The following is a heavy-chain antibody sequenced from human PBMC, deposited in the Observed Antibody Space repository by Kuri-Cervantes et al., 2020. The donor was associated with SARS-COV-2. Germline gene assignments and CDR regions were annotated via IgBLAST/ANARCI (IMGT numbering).Heavy chain of an antibody. V-gene: IGHV3-9*01. J-gene: IGHJ3*02. CDR1: GFTFDDYA. Sequence: SLKISCAASGFTFDDYAMHWVRQAPGKGLEWVSGISWNSGSIGYADSVKGRFTISRDNAKNSLYLQMNSLRAEDTALYYCARGYCSSTSCARPLGDGAFDIWGQGTMVTVSS. CDR3: ARGYCSSTSCARPLGDGAFDI. D-gene: IGHD2-2*01. CDR2: ISWNSGSI.